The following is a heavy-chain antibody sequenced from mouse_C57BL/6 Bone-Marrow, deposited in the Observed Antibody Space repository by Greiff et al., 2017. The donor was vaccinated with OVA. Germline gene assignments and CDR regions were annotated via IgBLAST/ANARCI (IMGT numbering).Heavy chain of an antibody. D-gene: IGHD2-12*01. CDR1: GFTFSSYD. V-gene: IGHV5-6*01. Sequence: EVMLVESGGDLVKPGGSLKLSCAASGFTFSSYDMTWVRPTPEKRLEWVATISSGGSYTTYPDSVKGRFTISIANATHTLYLQMSSLKSEATAMYYCARPRRGYFDVWGTGTTVTVSS. CDR3: ARPRRGYFDV. CDR2: ISSGGSYT. J-gene: IGHJ1*03.